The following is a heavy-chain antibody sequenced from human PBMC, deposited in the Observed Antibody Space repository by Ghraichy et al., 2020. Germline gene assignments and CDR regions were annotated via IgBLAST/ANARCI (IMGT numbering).Heavy chain of an antibody. CDR3: ARHYAMTRTIFGVVIINWFDP. CDR2: IYYSGST. V-gene: IGHV4-39*01. D-gene: IGHD3-3*01. CDR1: GGSISSSSYY. J-gene: IGHJ5*02. Sequence: SETLSLTCTVSGGSISSSSYYWGWIRQPPGKGLEWIGSIYYSGSTYYNPSLKSRVTISVDTSKNQFSLKLSSVTAADTAVYYCARHYAMTRTIFGVVIINWFDPWGQGTLVTVSS.